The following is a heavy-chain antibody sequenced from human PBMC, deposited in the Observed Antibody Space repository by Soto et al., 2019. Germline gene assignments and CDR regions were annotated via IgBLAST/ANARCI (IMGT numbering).Heavy chain of an antibody. Sequence: QVQLVQSGAEVKKPGSSVKVSCKASGGTFSSYAISWVRQAPGQGLEWMGGIIPIFGTANYAQKFQGRVTXXAXEXXSTAYMELSSLRSEDTAVYYCARDIGGYSYGRVDVWGQGTTVTVSS. D-gene: IGHD5-18*01. V-gene: IGHV1-69*12. CDR3: ARDIGGYSYGRVDV. CDR1: GGTFSSYA. J-gene: IGHJ6*02. CDR2: IIPIFGTA.